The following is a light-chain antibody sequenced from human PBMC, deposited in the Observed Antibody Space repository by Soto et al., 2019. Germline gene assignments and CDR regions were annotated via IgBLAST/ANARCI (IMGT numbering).Light chain of an antibody. Sequence: EIVLTQSPATLSLSPGERATLSCRASQSVGSYLVWYQQKPGQAPRLLIYDASSRATGIPARFSGSGSGTDFTLTISRLEPEDFAVYYCQQYGSSGTFGQGTKVDI. CDR2: DAS. V-gene: IGKV3-20*01. CDR1: QSVGSY. J-gene: IGKJ1*01. CDR3: QQYGSSGT.